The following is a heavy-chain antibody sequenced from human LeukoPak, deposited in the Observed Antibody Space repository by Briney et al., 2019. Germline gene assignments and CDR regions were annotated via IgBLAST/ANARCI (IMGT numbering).Heavy chain of an antibody. CDR1: GFTFSSYS. Sequence: RGSLRLSCAASGFTFSSYSMNWVRQAPGKGLEWVSSISSSSSYIYYADSVKGRFTISRDNAKNSLYLQMNSLRAEDTAVYYCARAGSGYDYDYWGQGTLVTVSS. CDR2: ISSSSSYI. V-gene: IGHV3-21*01. D-gene: IGHD5-12*01. CDR3: ARAGSGYDYDY. J-gene: IGHJ4*02.